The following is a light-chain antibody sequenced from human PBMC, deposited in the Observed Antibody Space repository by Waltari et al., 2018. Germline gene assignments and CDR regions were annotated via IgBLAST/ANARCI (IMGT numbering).Light chain of an antibody. V-gene: IGLV2-23*02. CDR2: EVS. CDR1: SSDVGSYNL. Sequence: QSALTQPASVSGSPGQSITISCTGTSSDVGSYNLVSWYQQHPGKAPKLLIYEVSKRPSGVFTRFSGSKSGNTASLTISGLQAEDEADYYCCSYAGSSSWVFGGGTKLTVL. J-gene: IGLJ3*02. CDR3: CSYAGSSSWV.